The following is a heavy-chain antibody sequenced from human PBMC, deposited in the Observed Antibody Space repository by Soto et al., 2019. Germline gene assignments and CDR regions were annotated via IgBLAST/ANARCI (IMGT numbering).Heavy chain of an antibody. CDR1: GGSISSSNYY. CDR2: ISYGGST. J-gene: IGHJ5*02. V-gene: IGHV4-39*01. Sequence: QLQLQESGPGLVKPSETLSLTSTVSGGSISSSNYYWGWIRQPPGKGLEWLGSISYGGSTYYNPSLKSRLTISVDTSKNQFSLKLSSVTAADTAVYYCASLVDTAMFSWGQGTLVTVSS. D-gene: IGHD5-18*01. CDR3: ASLVDTAMFS.